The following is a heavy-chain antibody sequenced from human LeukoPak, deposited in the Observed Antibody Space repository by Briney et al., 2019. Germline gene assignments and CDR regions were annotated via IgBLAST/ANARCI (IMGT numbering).Heavy chain of an antibody. CDR2: INHSGST. J-gene: IGHJ4*02. Sequence: PSQTLSLTCAVSGGSISSGGYSWSWIRQPPGKGLEWIGEINHSGSTNYNPSLKSRVTISVDTSKNQFSLKLSSVTAADTAVYYCARATAIAAAGDYWGQGTLVTVSS. CDR3: ARATAIAAAGDY. D-gene: IGHD6-13*01. CDR1: GGSISSGGYS. V-gene: IGHV4-30-2*01.